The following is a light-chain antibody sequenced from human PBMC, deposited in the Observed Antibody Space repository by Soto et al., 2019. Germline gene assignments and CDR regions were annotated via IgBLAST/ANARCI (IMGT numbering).Light chain of an antibody. Sequence: QSALTQSASVSGSPGQSITISCTGTSSDLGKYNFVSWFQQHPGKAPKLVIYEVSNRPSGVSSRFSGSKSGSTASLTISGLQAEDEADYYCSSYTSSSTLYVFXTGTKVTVL. CDR1: SSDLGKYNF. V-gene: IGLV2-14*01. CDR2: EVS. J-gene: IGLJ1*01. CDR3: SSYTSSSTLYV.